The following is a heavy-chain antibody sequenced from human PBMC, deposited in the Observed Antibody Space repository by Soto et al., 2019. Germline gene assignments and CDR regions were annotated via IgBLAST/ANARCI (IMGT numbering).Heavy chain of an antibody. D-gene: IGHD1-26*01. CDR2: FAPISGSP. J-gene: IGHJ3*01. CDR1: GDTFSNYV. V-gene: IGHV1-69*06. CDR3: ARIGVGSRR. Sequence: QMRLVQSGAEVRKPGSSVRVSCESSGDTFSNYVMSWVRQAPGQGLEWMGGFAPISGSPDYSENFQGRITITADTSTSTSYMELSSLTSDDTAVYHCARIGVGSRRWGQGTLVTVSS.